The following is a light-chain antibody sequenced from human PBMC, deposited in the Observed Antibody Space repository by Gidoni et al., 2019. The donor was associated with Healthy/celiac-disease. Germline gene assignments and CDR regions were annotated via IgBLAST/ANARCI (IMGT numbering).Light chain of an antibody. CDR3: QQSYSTPG. CDR1: QSISSY. Sequence: DIQMTQSPSSLSASVGDRVTITCRASQSISSYLNWYQQKPGKAPKLLIYAASSLQGGVPSRFSGSGSGTDFTLTISSLQPEDFATYYCQQSYSTPGFGPGTKVEIK. CDR2: AAS. J-gene: IGKJ3*01. V-gene: IGKV1-39*01.